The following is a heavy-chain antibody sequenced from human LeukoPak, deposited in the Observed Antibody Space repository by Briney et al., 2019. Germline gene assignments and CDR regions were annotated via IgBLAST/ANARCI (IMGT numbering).Heavy chain of an antibody. CDR1: GFTFSSSA. V-gene: IGHV3-23*01. D-gene: IGHD2-15*01. CDR3: AKGAIAALNAYFDY. Sequence: GGSLRLSCAASGFTFSSSAMSWVRQAPGKGLEWVSAISDSGGNTYYADSVKGRFTISRDNSKNTLYLQMNSLRAEDTAVYYCAKGAIAALNAYFDYWGQGTLVTVSS. J-gene: IGHJ4*02. CDR2: ISDSGGNT.